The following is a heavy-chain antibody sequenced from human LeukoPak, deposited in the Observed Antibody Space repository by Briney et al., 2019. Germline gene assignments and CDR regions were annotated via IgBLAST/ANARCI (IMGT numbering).Heavy chain of an antibody. CDR1: GGSFSGYY. D-gene: IGHD3-9*01. J-gene: IGHJ2*01. V-gene: IGHV4-34*01. CDR3: ARNRPRYDILTGYSKPDWYFDL. CDR2: INHSGST. Sequence: SETLSLTSAVYGGSFSGYYWSWIRQPPGKGLEWIGEINHSGSTNYNPSLKSRVTISVDTSKNQFSLKLSSVTAADTAVYYCARNRPRYDILTGYSKPDWYFDLWGRGTLVTVSS.